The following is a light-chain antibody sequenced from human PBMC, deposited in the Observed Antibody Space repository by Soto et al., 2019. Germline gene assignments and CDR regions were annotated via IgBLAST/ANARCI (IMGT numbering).Light chain of an antibody. CDR1: QSVSTNY. V-gene: IGKV3-20*01. CDR2: GAS. J-gene: IGKJ1*01. Sequence: EVVLTQSPGTLSLSPGERATLSCRASQSVSTNYLAWYQQKPGQAPRLLIYGASIRATGIPDRFSGSGSGTDFTLTISRLEPEDFAVYYCQQYGSSRWTFGQGTKVDIK. CDR3: QQYGSSRWT.